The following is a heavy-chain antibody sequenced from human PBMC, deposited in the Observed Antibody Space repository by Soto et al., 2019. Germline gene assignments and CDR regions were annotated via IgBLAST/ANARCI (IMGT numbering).Heavy chain of an antibody. Sequence: QVQLVQSGAEVKKPGSSVKVSCKASGGTFSSYTISWVRQAPGQGLEWMGRIIPILGIANYAQKFQGRVTITADKSTSTAYMERSSLRSEDTAVYYCARDRLRPDPPNYYYYGMDVWGQGTTVTVSS. D-gene: IGHD4-17*01. CDR3: ARDRLRPDPPNYYYYGMDV. V-gene: IGHV1-69*08. CDR2: IIPILGIA. CDR1: GGTFSSYT. J-gene: IGHJ6*02.